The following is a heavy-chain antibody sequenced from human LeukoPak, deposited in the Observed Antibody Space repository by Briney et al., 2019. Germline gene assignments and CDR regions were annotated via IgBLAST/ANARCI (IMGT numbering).Heavy chain of an antibody. D-gene: IGHD4-17*01. CDR2: ISYDGSNK. Sequence: GGSLRLSCAASGFTFSSYAMHWVRQAPGKGLEWVAVISYDGSNKYYADSVKGRFTISRDNSKNTLYLQMNSLRAEDTAVYYCARDSPYGDCVFEGYMDVWGKGTTVTISS. CDR1: GFTFSSYA. V-gene: IGHV3-30*04. J-gene: IGHJ6*03. CDR3: ARDSPYGDCVFEGYMDV.